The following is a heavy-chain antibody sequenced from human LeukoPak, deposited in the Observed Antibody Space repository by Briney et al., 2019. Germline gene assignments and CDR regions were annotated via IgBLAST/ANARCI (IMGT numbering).Heavy chain of an antibody. J-gene: IGHJ3*02. D-gene: IGHD3-22*01. Sequence: SETPSLTCTVSGGSISSYYWSWIRQPPGKGLEWIGYIYYSGSTNYNPSLKSRVTISVDTSKNQFSLKLSSVTAADTAVYYCARDSYSLAYYYDSSGYRDAFDIWGQGTMVTVSS. CDR2: IYYSGST. CDR1: GGSISSYY. CDR3: ARDSYSLAYYYDSSGYRDAFDI. V-gene: IGHV4-59*01.